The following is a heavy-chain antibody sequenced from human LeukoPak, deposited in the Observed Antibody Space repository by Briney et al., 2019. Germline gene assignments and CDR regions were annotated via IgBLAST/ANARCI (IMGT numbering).Heavy chain of an antibody. CDR3: AREKQQLEDYFDY. D-gene: IGHD6-13*01. Sequence: GGSLRLSCAASGFTFSNAWMSWVRQAPGRGLEWVSYISSSGSTTFYADSVKGRFTISRDNAKNSLHLQMNSLRAEDTAVYYCAREKQQLEDYFDYWGQGTLVTVSS. J-gene: IGHJ4*02. CDR1: GFTFSNAW. V-gene: IGHV3-11*04. CDR2: ISSSGSTT.